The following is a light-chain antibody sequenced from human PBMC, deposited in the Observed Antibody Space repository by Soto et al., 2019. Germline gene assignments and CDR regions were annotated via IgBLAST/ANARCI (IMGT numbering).Light chain of an antibody. CDR2: VNSDGSH. Sequence: QLVLTQSTSASASLGASVNLTCTLRSGHSNYAIAWHQQQPEKGPRYFMNVNSDGSHTKGDGIPDRFSGASAGADRYLTISSLQSEDEADYYCQTWGTGIPVFGGGTKLTV. CDR1: SGHSNYA. J-gene: IGLJ3*02. V-gene: IGLV4-69*02. CDR3: QTWGTGIPV.